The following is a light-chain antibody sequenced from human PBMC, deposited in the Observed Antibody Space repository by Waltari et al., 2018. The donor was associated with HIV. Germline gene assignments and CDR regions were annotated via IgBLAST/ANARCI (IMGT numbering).Light chain of an antibody. V-gene: IGKV1-12*01. Sequence: DIQMTQSPSSMPASVGDRVTIMCRASQSISTSLAGYQQRPSRAPKLLLFAASRLQSGVPSRFSGGGSGTQFTLTSNRLQPEDLATYYCQHAFSFPHTFGQGT. CDR3: QHAFSFPHT. CDR1: QSISTS. J-gene: IGKJ2*01. CDR2: AAS.